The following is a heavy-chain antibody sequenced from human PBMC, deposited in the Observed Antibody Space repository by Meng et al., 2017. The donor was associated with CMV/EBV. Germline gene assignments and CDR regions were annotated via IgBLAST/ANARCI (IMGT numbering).Heavy chain of an antibody. D-gene: IGHD3-3*01. V-gene: IGHV3-7*01. CDR2: IKQDGSEK. Sequence: GESLKISCAASGFTFSRSWMSWVRQAPGKGLEWVANIKQDGSEKYYVDSVKGRFTISRDNAKNSLYLQMNSLRAEDTAMYYCARVGTRFLEWLSWGQGTLVTVSS. CDR1: GFTFSRSW. J-gene: IGHJ4*02. CDR3: ARVGTRFLEWLS.